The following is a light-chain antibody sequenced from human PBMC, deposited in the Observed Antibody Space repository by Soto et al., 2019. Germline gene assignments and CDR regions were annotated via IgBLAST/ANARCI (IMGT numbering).Light chain of an antibody. CDR2: DAS. J-gene: IGKJ5*01. CDR1: QSVRSNF. V-gene: IGKV3D-20*02. Sequence: EIVLTQSPGTLSLSPGEIATLSFRASQSVRSNFLAWYQQRPGQAPRLLIYDASNRATSVPARFSGSRSGTDFTLTISGLEPEDFAIYYCQKRGNWPQFGQGTRLEIK. CDR3: QKRGNWPQ.